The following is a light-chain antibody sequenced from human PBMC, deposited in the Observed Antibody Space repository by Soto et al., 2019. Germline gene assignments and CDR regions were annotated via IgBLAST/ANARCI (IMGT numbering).Light chain of an antibody. CDR3: QQYGSSPRT. J-gene: IGKJ1*01. CDR2: AAS. Sequence: EIVMTQSPATLSVSPGQRATLPCRASQSVSRSYLAWYQQKPGQAPRLLIYAASSRATGIPDRFSGSGSGTDFTLTISRLEPGDFAVYYCQQYGSSPRTFGQGTKVDIK. CDR1: QSVSRSY. V-gene: IGKV3-20*01.